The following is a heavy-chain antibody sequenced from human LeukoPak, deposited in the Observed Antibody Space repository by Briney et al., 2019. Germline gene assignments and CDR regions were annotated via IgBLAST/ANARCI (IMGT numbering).Heavy chain of an antibody. CDR3: ARRRVTIFGVVNYYFDY. J-gene: IGHJ4*02. V-gene: IGHV4-34*01. CDR2: INHSGST. CDR1: GGSFSGYY. Sequence: PSETLSLTCAVYGGSFSGYYWSWIRQPPGKGLEWIGEINHSGSTNYNPSLKSRVTISVDTSKNQFSLKLSSVTAADTAVYHCARRRVTIFGVVNYYFDYWGQGTLVTVSS. D-gene: IGHD3-3*01.